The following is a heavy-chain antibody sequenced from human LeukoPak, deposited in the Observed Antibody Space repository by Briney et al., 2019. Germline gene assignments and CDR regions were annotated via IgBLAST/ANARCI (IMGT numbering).Heavy chain of an antibody. Sequence: PSETLSLTCAVYGGSFSGYYWSWIRQPPGKGLEWLGEINHSGSTNYNPSLKSRVTISVDTSKNQFSLKLSSVTAADTAVYYCARSPRFAVVVPAAKVNWFDPWGQGTLVTVSS. J-gene: IGHJ5*02. CDR2: INHSGST. D-gene: IGHD2-2*01. CDR3: ARSPRFAVVVPAAKVNWFDP. V-gene: IGHV4-34*01. CDR1: GGSFSGYY.